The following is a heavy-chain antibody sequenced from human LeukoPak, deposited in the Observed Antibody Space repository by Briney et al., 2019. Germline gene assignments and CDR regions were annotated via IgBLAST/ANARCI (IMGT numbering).Heavy chain of an antibody. Sequence: GGSLRLSCAASGFSLSAYWMTWVRQAPGTGLKWVANINPAGTETYYVDPVKGRFTISRDNAKNLLYLQMNSLRAEDTAVYYCARFGYVAAVDLWGQGTLVTVSS. D-gene: IGHD2-15*01. V-gene: IGHV3-7*01. J-gene: IGHJ4*02. CDR1: GFSLSAYW. CDR3: ARFGYVAAVDL. CDR2: INPAGTET.